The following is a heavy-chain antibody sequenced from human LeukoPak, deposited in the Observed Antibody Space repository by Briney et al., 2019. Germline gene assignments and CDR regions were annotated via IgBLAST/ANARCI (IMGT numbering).Heavy chain of an antibody. CDR2: IVPVIGVA. Sequence: SVKVSCKAPGDTLITHYISWVRQAPGQGLEWVGRIVPVIGVATYAQSLQGRVIITADRPTNTAYMELSSLRFEDSAVYFCARHSSRGHYYDFDFWGQGSLVTVSS. CDR1: GDTLITHY. V-gene: IGHV1-69*02. D-gene: IGHD3-22*01. J-gene: IGHJ4*02. CDR3: ARHSSRGHYYDFDF.